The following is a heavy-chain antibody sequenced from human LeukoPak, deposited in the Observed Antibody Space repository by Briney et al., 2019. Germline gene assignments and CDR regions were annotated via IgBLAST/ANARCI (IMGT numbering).Heavy chain of an antibody. V-gene: IGHV3-11*05. CDR2: ISSSSSYT. CDR3: ARGGEDYGGNIVDY. Sequence: GGSLRLSCAASGFTFADYYMSWLRQAPGKGLEWVSYISSSSSYTNYADSVKGRFTISRDDAKTSLYLQMNSLRAEATAVYYCARGGEDYGGNIVDYWGQGTLVTVSS. D-gene: IGHD4-23*01. CDR1: GFTFADYY. J-gene: IGHJ4*02.